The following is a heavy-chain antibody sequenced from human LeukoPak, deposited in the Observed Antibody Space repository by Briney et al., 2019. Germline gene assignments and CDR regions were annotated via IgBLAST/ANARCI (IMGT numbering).Heavy chain of an antibody. Sequence: PGGSLRLSCAASGFTFSSYWMSWVRQAPGKGLEWVANIKQDGSEKYYVDSVKGRFTISRDNAKNSLYLQMNSLRAEDAAVYYCARATTYYDIFTGSRMYYFDYWGQGTLVTVSS. J-gene: IGHJ4*02. CDR2: IKQDGSEK. V-gene: IGHV3-7*01. CDR3: ARATTYYDIFTGSRMYYFDY. D-gene: IGHD3-9*01. CDR1: GFTFSSYW.